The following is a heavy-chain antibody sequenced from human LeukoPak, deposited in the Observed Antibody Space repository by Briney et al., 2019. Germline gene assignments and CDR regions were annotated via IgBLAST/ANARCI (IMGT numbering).Heavy chain of an antibody. D-gene: IGHD2-2*01. CDR1: GFTFSSYA. V-gene: IGHV3-30*04. J-gene: IGHJ6*03. CDR2: ISYDGSNK. CDR3: AKDSCSSSNGYVNYMDV. Sequence: SGGSLRLSCAASGFTFSSYAMHWVRQAPGKGLEWVAVISYDGSNKYYADSVKGRFTISRDNSKNTLYLQMNSLRAEDTAVYYCAKDSCSSSNGYVNYMDVWGKGTTVTISS.